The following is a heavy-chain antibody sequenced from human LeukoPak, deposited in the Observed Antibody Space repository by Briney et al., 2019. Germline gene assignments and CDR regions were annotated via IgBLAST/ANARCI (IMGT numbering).Heavy chain of an antibody. CDR2: INHSGSS. Sequence: PSETLSLICAVYGGSFSGYYWSWIRQSPGEGLEWIGEINHSGSSSYTPSLKSRVTISVDTSKKQFSLRLSSATAADTAVYYCASQPYCETTRCYRAFDVRGEGTLVTVSS. V-gene: IGHV4-34*01. D-gene: IGHD2-2*01. J-gene: IGHJ3*01. CDR3: ASQPYCETTRCYRAFDV. CDR1: GGSFSGYY.